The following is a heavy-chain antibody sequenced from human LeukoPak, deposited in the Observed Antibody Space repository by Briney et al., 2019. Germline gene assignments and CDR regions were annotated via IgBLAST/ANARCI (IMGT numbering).Heavy chain of an antibody. J-gene: IGHJ2*01. CDR3: AGGARGYNWYFDL. CDR2: IKQDGSEE. V-gene: IGHV3-7*01. D-gene: IGHD3-16*01. Sequence: PGGSLRLSCAASEFSFSSYWMSWVRQAPGKGLEWVANIKQDGSEEYYVDSMKGRFTISRDNAKHVWYLQINSLRVGDTAVYYCAGGARGYNWYFDLWGRGTLVTVSP. CDR1: EFSFSSYW.